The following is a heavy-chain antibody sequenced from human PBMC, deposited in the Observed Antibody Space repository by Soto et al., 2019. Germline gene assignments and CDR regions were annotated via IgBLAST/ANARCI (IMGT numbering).Heavy chain of an antibody. V-gene: IGHV3-53*01. Sequence: LRLSFAASGLDVSTNYMNWVRQAPGKGLEWVSMIYSSGTTYYADSVKGRFSISRDKSKNTLYLQMNSLRADDTAVYYCARGTSGYSFWGQGTLVTVSS. J-gene: IGHJ4*02. CDR3: ARGTSGYSF. CDR1: GLDVSTNY. D-gene: IGHD3-22*01. CDR2: IYSSGTT.